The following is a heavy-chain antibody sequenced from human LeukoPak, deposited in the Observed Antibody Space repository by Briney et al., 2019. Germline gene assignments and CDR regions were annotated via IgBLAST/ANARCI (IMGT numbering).Heavy chain of an antibody. CDR1: GFSFSSYG. CDR2: ISYDGSNK. D-gene: IGHD3-3*01. CDR3: AKSYYDFWSGYYTIWDY. J-gene: IGHJ4*02. Sequence: GGSLRLSCAASGFSFSSYGMNWVRQAPGKGLEWVAVISYDGSNKYYADSVKGRFSISRDNSKNTLYLQMNSLRDEDTAVYHCAKSYYDFWSGYYTIWDYWGQGTLVTVSS. V-gene: IGHV3-30*18.